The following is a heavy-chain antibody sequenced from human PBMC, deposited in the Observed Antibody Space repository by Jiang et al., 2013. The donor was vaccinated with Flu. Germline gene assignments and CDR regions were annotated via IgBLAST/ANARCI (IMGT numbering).Heavy chain of an antibody. CDR3: AAGIVSDNVTPPDY. J-gene: IGHJ4*02. Sequence: GVTDYAQRFQERVTITRDMSTSTTYMELSRLRSEDTALYYCAAGIVSDNVTPPDYWGQGTLVAVSS. CDR2: GVT. D-gene: IGHD3-16*02. V-gene: IGHV1-58*01.